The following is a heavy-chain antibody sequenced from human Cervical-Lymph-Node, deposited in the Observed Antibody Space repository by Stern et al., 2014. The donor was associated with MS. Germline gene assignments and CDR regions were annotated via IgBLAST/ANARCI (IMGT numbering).Heavy chain of an antibody. CDR2: MNPNNANT. V-gene: IGHV1-8*01. CDR3: VRGGLSYGYGLDA. J-gene: IGHJ6*02. CDR1: GYTFINYD. D-gene: IGHD3-16*01. Sequence: QVQLVQSGSQVRKPGASVKVSCQASGYTFINYDIFWVRQATGQGLEWMGWMNPNNANTGHAQKFQGRVTMTRNTSISPAYMELSGLRSDDTAVYYCVRGGLSYGYGLDAWGQGTAVIVSS.